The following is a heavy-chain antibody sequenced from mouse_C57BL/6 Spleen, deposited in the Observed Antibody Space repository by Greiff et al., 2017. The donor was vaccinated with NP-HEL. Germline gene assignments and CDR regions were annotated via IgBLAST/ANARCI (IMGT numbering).Heavy chain of an antibody. CDR2: ISSGSSTI. CDR1: GFTFSDYG. CDR3: AGGDYYAMDY. D-gene: IGHD3-3*01. V-gene: IGHV5-17*01. Sequence: EVQVVESGGGLVKPGGSLKLSCAASGFTFSDYGMHWVRQAPEKGLEWVAYISSGSSTIYYADTVKGRFTISRDNAKNTLFLQMTSLRSEDTAMYYCAGGDYYAMDYWGQGTSVTVSS. J-gene: IGHJ4*01.